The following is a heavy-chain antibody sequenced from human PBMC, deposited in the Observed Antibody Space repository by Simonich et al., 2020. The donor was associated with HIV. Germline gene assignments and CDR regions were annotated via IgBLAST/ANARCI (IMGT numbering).Heavy chain of an antibody. Sequence: QVQLHQWGAGLLKPSETLSLTCAVYGGSFSGYYWTWIRQSPGKGLEWIGEINHSGIPNYNPSLKSRGTISLDTSKNQFSLKLNSVTAADTAVYYCARGTVTGGDARFDYWGQGTLVTVSS. V-gene: IGHV4-34*01. J-gene: IGHJ4*02. D-gene: IGHD4-17*01. CDR3: ARGTVTGGDARFDY. CDR2: INHSGIP. CDR1: GGSFSGYY.